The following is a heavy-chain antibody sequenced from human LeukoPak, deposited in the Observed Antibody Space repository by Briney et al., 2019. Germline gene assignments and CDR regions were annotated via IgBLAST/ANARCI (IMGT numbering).Heavy chain of an antibody. D-gene: IGHD3-10*01. Sequence: KSSETLSLTCAVYGGSFSGYYWSWIRQPPGKGLEWIGEINHSGSTNYNPSLKSRVTISVDTSENQFSLKLSSVTAADTAVYYCARVLRGSGSYYVHWGQGTLVTVSS. CDR2: INHSGST. J-gene: IGHJ4*02. CDR3: ARVLRGSGSYYVH. CDR1: GGSFSGYY. V-gene: IGHV4-34*01.